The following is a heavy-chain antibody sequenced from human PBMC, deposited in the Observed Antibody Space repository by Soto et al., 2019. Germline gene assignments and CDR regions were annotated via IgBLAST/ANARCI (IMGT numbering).Heavy chain of an antibody. CDR3: ARDLSSMVRGVREWFDP. D-gene: IGHD3-10*01. Sequence: GGSLRLSCGASGFTFGGYSVNWVRQAPGKGLEWVSSISSSSSYIYYADSVKGRFTISRDNAKNSLYLQMNSLRAEDTAVYYCARDLSSMVRGVREWFDPWGQGTLVTVSS. CDR1: GFTFGGYS. J-gene: IGHJ5*02. CDR2: ISSSSSYI. V-gene: IGHV3-21*01.